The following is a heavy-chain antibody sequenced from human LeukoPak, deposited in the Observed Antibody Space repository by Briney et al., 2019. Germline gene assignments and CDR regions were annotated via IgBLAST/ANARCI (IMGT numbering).Heavy chain of an antibody. Sequence: ASVKVSCKASGYTFTSYGISWVRQAPGQGLEWMGWISAYNGNTNYAQKLQGRVTMTTDTSTSTACMELRSLRSDDTAVYYCAREKVADTLDYWGQGTLVTVSS. D-gene: IGHD5-12*01. CDR1: GYTFTSYG. CDR2: ISAYNGNT. J-gene: IGHJ4*02. V-gene: IGHV1-18*01. CDR3: AREKVADTLDY.